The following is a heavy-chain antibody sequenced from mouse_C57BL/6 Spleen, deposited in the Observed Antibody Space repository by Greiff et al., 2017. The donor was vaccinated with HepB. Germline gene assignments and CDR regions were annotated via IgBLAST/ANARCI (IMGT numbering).Heavy chain of an antibody. V-gene: IGHV1-15*01. CDR2: IDPETGGT. CDR1: GYTFTDYE. J-gene: IGHJ2*01. CDR3: TEEYDYRDY. D-gene: IGHD2-4*01. Sequence: QVQLQQSGAELVRPGASVTLSCKASGYTFTDYEMHWVKQTPVHGLEWIGAIDPETGGTAYNQKFKGKAILTADKSSSTAYMELRSLTSEDSAVYYCTEEYDYRDYWGQGTTLAVSS.